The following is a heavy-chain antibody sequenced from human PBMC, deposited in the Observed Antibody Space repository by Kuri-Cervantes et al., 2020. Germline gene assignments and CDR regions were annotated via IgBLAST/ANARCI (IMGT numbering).Heavy chain of an antibody. V-gene: IGHV3-30*02. CDR1: EFTFSSYG. Sequence: GGSLRLSCAASEFTFSSYGMHWVRQAPGKGLEWVAVIWYDGSNKYYADSVKGRFTISRDNSKNTLYLQMNSLRAEDTALYYCAKDLLPSSLYYSDYWGQGTLVTVSS. J-gene: IGHJ4*02. CDR2: IWYDGSNK. CDR3: AKDLLPSSLYYSDY. D-gene: IGHD2-2*01.